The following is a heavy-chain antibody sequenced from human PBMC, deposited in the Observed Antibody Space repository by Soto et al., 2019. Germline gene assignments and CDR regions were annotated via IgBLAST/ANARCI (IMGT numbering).Heavy chain of an antibody. Sequence: EVQLLESGGGLVQPGGSLRLSCAASGFTFSSYAMSWVRQAPGKGLEWVSAISGSGGSTYYADSVKGRFTISRDNSKNTLYLQMNSLRAEDTAVYYCAKAPRAAAGTPYYYYGMDVWGQGTTVTVSS. V-gene: IGHV3-23*01. D-gene: IGHD6-13*01. J-gene: IGHJ6*02. CDR3: AKAPRAAAGTPYYYYGMDV. CDR1: GFTFSSYA. CDR2: ISGSGGST.